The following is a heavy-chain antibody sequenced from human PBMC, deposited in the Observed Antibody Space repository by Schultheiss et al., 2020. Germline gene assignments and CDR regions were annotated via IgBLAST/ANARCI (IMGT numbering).Heavy chain of an antibody. Sequence: SETLSLTCTVSGGSISSSAWNWIRQPPGRGLEWIGSISYSGSANYNPSLQTRATISLDMSTNQFSLKLSSVTAADTAVYYCARDGGITMTDYWGQGTLVTVSS. V-gene: IGHV4-59*01. J-gene: IGHJ4*02. CDR1: GGSISSSA. CDR2: ISYSGSA. CDR3: ARDGGITMTDY. D-gene: IGHD3-22*01.